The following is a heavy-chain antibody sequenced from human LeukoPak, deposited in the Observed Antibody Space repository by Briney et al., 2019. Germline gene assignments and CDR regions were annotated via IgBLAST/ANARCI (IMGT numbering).Heavy chain of an antibody. CDR1: GYTLTSYG. CDR2: ISPYNGNT. Sequence: ASVKVYCKASGYTLTSYGINWVRQAPGQGLEWMGRISPYNGNTNYAQNFQGRVTMTTDTSTSTAYMELRSLRSDDTAVYYCARGRFGELLDYWGQGTLVTVSS. J-gene: IGHJ4*02. V-gene: IGHV1-18*01. D-gene: IGHD3-10*01. CDR3: ARGRFGELLDY.